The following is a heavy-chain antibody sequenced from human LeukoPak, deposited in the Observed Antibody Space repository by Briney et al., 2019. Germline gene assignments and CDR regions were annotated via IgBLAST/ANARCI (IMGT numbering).Heavy chain of an antibody. V-gene: IGHV4-59*01. J-gene: IGHJ5*02. CDR2: IYYSGST. D-gene: IGHD6-25*01. CDR1: GGSISSYY. CDR3: ARGYNSANWFDP. Sequence: PSETLSLTCTVSGGSISSYYWSWIRQPPGKGLGWIGYIYYSGSTNYNPSLKSRVTISVDTSKNQFSLKLSSVTAADTAVYYCARGYNSANWFDPWGQGTLVTVSS.